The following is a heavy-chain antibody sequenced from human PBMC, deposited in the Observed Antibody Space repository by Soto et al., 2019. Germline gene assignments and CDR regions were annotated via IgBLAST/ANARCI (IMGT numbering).Heavy chain of an antibody. CDR1: GFTFSTYA. Sequence: EVQLLESGGGLVQPGGSLRLSCAASGFTFSTYAMTWVRQAQGKGLEWVSGISGSGGDISYADSVKGRFTISRDNSKNTLDLQMNSLRGEDTAGYYCAKGGGFSSSWYPDWGQGTLVTVSS. V-gene: IGHV3-23*01. D-gene: IGHD6-13*01. CDR3: AKGGGFSSSWYPD. CDR2: ISGSGGDI. J-gene: IGHJ4*02.